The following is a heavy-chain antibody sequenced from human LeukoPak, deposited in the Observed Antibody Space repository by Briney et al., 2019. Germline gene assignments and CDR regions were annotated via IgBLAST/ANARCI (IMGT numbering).Heavy chain of an antibody. CDR2: IKNKGGGETT. CDR3: TTDPDNSGADGDFDY. CDR1: GFTFSSAY. Sequence: KPGGSLELSCVASGFTFSSAYMSWVRQAPGLGLEWVVLIKNKGGGETTDFAAPVKGRFTISRDDSKNTVYLQMNSLTTEDTAVYYCTTDPDNSGADGDFDYWGQGTLVTVSS. J-gene: IGHJ4*02. D-gene: IGHD3-22*01. V-gene: IGHV3-15*01.